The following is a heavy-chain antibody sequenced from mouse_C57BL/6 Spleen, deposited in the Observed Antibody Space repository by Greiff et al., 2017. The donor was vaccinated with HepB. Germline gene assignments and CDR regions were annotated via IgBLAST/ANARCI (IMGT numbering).Heavy chain of an antibody. CDR2: SRNKANDYTT. CDR1: GFTFSDFY. Sequence: EVKLMESGGGLVQSGRSLRLSCATSGFTFSDFYMEWVRQAPGKGLEWIAASRNKANDYTTEYSASVKGRFIVSRDTSQSILYLQMNALRAEDTAIYYCARDNGDTGFAYWGQGTLVTVSA. J-gene: IGHJ3*01. CDR3: ARDNGDTGFAY. V-gene: IGHV7-1*01.